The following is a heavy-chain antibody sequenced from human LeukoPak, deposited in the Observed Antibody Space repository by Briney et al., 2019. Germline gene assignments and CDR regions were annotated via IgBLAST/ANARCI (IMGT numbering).Heavy chain of an antibody. Sequence: TLSLTCSVSDDSITMYYWTWIRQPPGKALEWLARIDWDDDKYYSTSLKTRLTISKDTSKNQVVLTMTNMDPVDTATYYCARIRERGSGSDIDYWGQGTLVTVSS. CDR2: IDWDDDK. D-gene: IGHD6-19*01. V-gene: IGHV2-70*04. CDR1: DDSITMYY. J-gene: IGHJ4*02. CDR3: ARIRERGSGSDIDY.